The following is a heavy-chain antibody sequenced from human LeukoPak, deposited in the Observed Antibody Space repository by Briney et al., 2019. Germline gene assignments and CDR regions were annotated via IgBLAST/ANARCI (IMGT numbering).Heavy chain of an antibody. Sequence: GGSLRLSCAASGFSFRSYSMNWVRRAPGKGLEWVSSISSSSSYIYYADSVKGRFTISRDNAKNSLFLQMNSLRAEDTAVYYCARDSSGWYLFDPWGQGTLVTVSS. CDR1: GFSFRSYS. J-gene: IGHJ5*02. CDR2: ISSSSSYI. CDR3: ARDSSGWYLFDP. V-gene: IGHV3-21*01. D-gene: IGHD6-19*01.